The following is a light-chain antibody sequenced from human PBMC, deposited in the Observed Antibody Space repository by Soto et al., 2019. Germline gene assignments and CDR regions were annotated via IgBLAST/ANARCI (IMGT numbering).Light chain of an antibody. CDR1: SSDVGGYNY. J-gene: IGLJ1*01. CDR3: SSYTSSSTPLYV. Sequence: QSVLTQPASVSGFAGQSISISRTGTSSDVGGYNYVSWYQQHPGKAPKLMIYDVSNRPSGVSNRFSGSKSGNTASLTISGLQAEDEADYYCSSYTSSSTPLYVFGTGTKVTVL. CDR2: DVS. V-gene: IGLV2-14*01.